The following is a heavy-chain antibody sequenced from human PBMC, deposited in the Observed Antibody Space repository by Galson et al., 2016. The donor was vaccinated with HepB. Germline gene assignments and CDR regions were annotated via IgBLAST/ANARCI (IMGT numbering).Heavy chain of an antibody. D-gene: IGHD6-19*01. CDR2: ISSRGGRT. Sequence: SLRLSCAASGLTFSSYAMSWVRRAPGKGLEWVSSISSRGGRTYYTDSVKGRFTVPRDNSKNTLYVQMNTLRAEDTAVYYCAKGFRPYRSGWERLFEHSYHYYGMDVWGQGTTVTVSS. CDR3: AKGFRPYRSGWERLFEHSYHYYGMDV. J-gene: IGHJ6*02. CDR1: GLTFSSYA. V-gene: IGHV3-23*01.